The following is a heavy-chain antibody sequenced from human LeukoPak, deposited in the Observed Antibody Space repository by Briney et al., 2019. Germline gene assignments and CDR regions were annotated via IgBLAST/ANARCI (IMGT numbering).Heavy chain of an antibody. CDR1: GFTFSSYA. J-gene: IGHJ4*02. CDR3: ARDEWNFDY. CDR2: ISYDGSNK. Sequence: PGGSLRLSCAASGFTFSSYAMHWVRQAPGKGLEWVAVISYDGSNKYYADSVKGRFTISRDNSKITLYLQMSSLRAEDTAVYYCARDEWNFDYWGQGTLVTVSS. V-gene: IGHV3-30-3*01. D-gene: IGHD3-3*01.